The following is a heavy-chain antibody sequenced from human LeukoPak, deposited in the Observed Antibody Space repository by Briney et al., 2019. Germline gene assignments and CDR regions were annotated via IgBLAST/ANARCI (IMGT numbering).Heavy chain of an antibody. Sequence: SETLSLTCTVSGGSISSNYWSWIRQPPGKGLEWIGYIYYSGSTNYNPSLKSRVTISVDTSKNQFSLKLSSVTAADTAVYYCARDNGDYGSAFDIWGQGTMVTVSS. CDR2: IYYSGST. CDR1: GGSISSNY. D-gene: IGHD4-17*01. J-gene: IGHJ3*02. CDR3: ARDNGDYGSAFDI. V-gene: IGHV4-59*12.